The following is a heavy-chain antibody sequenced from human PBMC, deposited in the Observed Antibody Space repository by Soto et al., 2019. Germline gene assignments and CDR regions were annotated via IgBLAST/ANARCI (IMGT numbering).Heavy chain of an antibody. V-gene: IGHV1-3*01. D-gene: IGHD1-26*01. CDR1: GYTFTSYA. CDR2: INAGNGNT. CDR3: ARDLEGSYYFDY. J-gene: IGHJ4*02. Sequence: QVQLVQSGAEVKKPGASVKVSCKASGYTFTSYAMHWVRQAPGQRLEWMGWINAGNGNTKYSQKFQGRVTITRDTSASTAYMELSSLRSEDTAVYYCARDLEGSYYFDYWGQGTLVTVSS.